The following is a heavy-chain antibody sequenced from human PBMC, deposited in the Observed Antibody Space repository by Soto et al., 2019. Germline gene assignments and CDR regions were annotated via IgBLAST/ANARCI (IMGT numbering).Heavy chain of an antibody. D-gene: IGHD2-2*01. CDR1: GGFVNSDTHS. CDR3: ARFVRSCSATTCSTRADV. V-gene: IGHV4-61*01. J-gene: IGHJ6*02. CDR2: IYSGGST. Sequence: SETLSLTCTVSGGFVNSDTHSWSWIRQTPGKRLEWIGFIYSGGSTKNASLRSRVTMSVDTSKNQFSLKLRSVIVADTAVYHCARFVRSCSATTCSTRADVWGQGITVTVSS.